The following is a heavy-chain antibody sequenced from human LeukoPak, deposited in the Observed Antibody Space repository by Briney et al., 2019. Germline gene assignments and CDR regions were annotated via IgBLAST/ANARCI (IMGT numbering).Heavy chain of an antibody. Sequence: SETLSLTCTVSGGSISSHYWSWIRQPPGKGLEWIGDIYYRGSNNYYTSLKSRVTITVDTSKNPFSLRVSSVTAADTAVYYCARMDGWGKATTVTV. CDR3: ARMDG. CDR1: GGSISSHY. V-gene: IGHV4-59*11. J-gene: IGHJ6*03. CDR2: IYYRGSN.